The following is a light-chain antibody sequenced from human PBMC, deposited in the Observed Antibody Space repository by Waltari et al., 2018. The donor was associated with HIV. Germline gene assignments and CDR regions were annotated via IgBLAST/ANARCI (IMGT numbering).Light chain of an antibody. Sequence: QSALTQPASVSGSPGQSITISCTGTSSDVGGYNLVSWYQQHPGKAPKLMIYEVSKRPAWVSNRFSGSKSGNTASLTISGLQAADEADYYCCAYAGSTTYVIFGGGTKLTVL. V-gene: IGLV2-23*02. CDR1: SSDVGGYNL. CDR2: EVS. J-gene: IGLJ2*01. CDR3: CAYAGSTTYVI.